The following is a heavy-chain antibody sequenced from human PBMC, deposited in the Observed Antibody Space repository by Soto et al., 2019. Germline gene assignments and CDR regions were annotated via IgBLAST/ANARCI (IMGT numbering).Heavy chain of an antibody. J-gene: IGHJ1*01. V-gene: IGHV1-69*08. Sequence: QVQLVQSGAEVKKPGSSVKFSCKASGGTFSSYTISWVRQAPGQGLEWMGRIILILGIANYAQKFQGRVTITANKSPKTAYMELSRLRSEDKAVYYYQRDSGCTNGVCYGYWGQGTLVTVPS. CDR2: IILILGIA. CDR1: GGTFSSYT. D-gene: IGHD2-8*01. CDR3: QRDSGCTNGVCYGY.